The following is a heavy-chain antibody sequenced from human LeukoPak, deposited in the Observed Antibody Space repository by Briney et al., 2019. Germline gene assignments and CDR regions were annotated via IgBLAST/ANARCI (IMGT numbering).Heavy chain of an antibody. J-gene: IGHJ2*01. CDR1: RFTFTNAW. Sequence: AGGSLRLSCAASRFTFTNAWMSWVRQAPGKGLEWVGLIRSKTDGGSTDYAASVKGRFTISRDDSKNTLHLQMSSLKTEDTAVYYCATVYWYFDLWGLGTLVSVSA. CDR3: ATVYWYFDL. CDR2: IRSKTDGGST. V-gene: IGHV3-15*01.